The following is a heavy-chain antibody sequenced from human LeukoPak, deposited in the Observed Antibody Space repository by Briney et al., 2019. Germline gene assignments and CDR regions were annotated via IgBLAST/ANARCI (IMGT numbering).Heavy chain of an antibody. CDR2: IYSGGST. J-gene: IGHJ4*02. CDR1: GFTVSSNY. D-gene: IGHD3-22*01. Sequence: GGSLRLSCAASGFTVSSNYMSWVRQAPGKGLEWVSVIYSGGSTYYADSVKGQFTISRDNSKNTLYLQMNSLRAEDTAVYYCARASSSGYYPYFDYWGQGTLVTVSS. CDR3: ARASSSGYYPYFDY. V-gene: IGHV3-53*01.